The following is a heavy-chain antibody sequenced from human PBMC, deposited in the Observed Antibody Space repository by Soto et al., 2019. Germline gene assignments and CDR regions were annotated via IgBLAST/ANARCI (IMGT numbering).Heavy chain of an antibody. V-gene: IGHV4-34*01. CDR2: IKDGGYT. CDR1: GGSLSGYY. J-gene: IGHJ4*02. CDR3: ARGQEGVVATH. Sequence: QVQLQQWGAGLLKPSETLSLNCAVNGGSLSGYYWSWIRQPPGKGLEWIGEIKDGGYTNYSPSLKSRATISSDTSNNQCPLRLNSVTAADTGVYYCARGQEGVVATHWDQGALVTVSS. D-gene: IGHD5-12*01.